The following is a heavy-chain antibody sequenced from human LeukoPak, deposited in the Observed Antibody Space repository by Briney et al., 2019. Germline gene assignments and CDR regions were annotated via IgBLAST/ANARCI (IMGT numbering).Heavy chain of an antibody. CDR2: ISGDGGST. V-gene: IGHV3-43*02. Sequence: PGGSLRLSCAASGFTFDDYAMHWVRQAPGKGLEWVSLISGDGGSTYYADSVKGRFTISRDNSKNSLYLQMNSLRTEDTALYYCAKDDIVVVPAATEPSYNWFDPWGQGTLVTVSS. J-gene: IGHJ5*02. CDR1: GFTFDDYA. CDR3: AKDDIVVVPAATEPSYNWFDP. D-gene: IGHD2-2*01.